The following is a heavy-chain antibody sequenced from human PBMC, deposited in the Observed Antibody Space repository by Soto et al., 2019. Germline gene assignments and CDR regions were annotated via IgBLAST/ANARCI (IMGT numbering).Heavy chain of an antibody. Sequence: PGGSLRLSCAASGFTFSSYAMHWVRQAPGKGLEWVSAISGSGGSTYYADSVKGRFTISRDNSKNTLYLQMNSLRAEDTAVYYCANDPRRYFDWLVPGGQGTLITVSS. CDR3: ANDPRRYFDWLVP. V-gene: IGHV3-23*01. J-gene: IGHJ5*02. CDR1: GFTFSSYA. D-gene: IGHD3-9*01. CDR2: ISGSGGST.